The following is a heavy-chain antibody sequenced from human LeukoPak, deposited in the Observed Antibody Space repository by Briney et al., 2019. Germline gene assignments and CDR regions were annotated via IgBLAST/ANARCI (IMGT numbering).Heavy chain of an antibody. CDR1: GFTFSSYS. J-gene: IGHJ6*04. Sequence: GGSLRLSCAASGFTFSSYSMNWVRQAPGKGLEWVSAISGSGGSTYYADSVKGRFTIPRDNSKNTLYLQMNSLRAEDTAVYYCAKAGATGTPYYYYGMDVWGKGTTVTVSS. D-gene: IGHD1-1*01. V-gene: IGHV3-23*01. CDR3: AKAGATGTPYYYYGMDV. CDR2: ISGSGGST.